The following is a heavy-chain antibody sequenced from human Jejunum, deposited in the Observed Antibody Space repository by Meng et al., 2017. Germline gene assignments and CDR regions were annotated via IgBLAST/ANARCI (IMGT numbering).Heavy chain of an antibody. D-gene: IGHD4-17*01. CDR1: GYTFGTYL. J-gene: IGHJ4*02. V-gene: IGHV1-3*04. CDR3: ARSRDYAHDY. CDR2: LNTDNGDT. Sequence: QVQLVQSGAEVEKAGASVRVSCKASGYTFGTYLIHWMRQAPGQGLEWMGWLNTDNGDTKYSQKFQGRVTFTRDTSATTAYMELSSLGSEDTAVYYCARSRDYAHDYWGQGTLVTVSS.